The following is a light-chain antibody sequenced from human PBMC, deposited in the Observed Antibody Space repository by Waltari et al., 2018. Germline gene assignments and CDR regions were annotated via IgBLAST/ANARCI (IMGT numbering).Light chain of an antibody. CDR2: LGS. CDR3: MQRLQTPWT. J-gene: IGKJ1*01. V-gene: IGKV2-28*01. Sequence: DIVLTQSPVSLPVTPGEPASISCRSSQSARYFNGDYHLDWYLQKAGQSPQLLIYLGSHRASGVPDRFSGGGSGTDFTLKISRVEAEDVGVYYCMQRLQTPWTFGQGTKLEIK. CDR1: QSARYFNGDYH.